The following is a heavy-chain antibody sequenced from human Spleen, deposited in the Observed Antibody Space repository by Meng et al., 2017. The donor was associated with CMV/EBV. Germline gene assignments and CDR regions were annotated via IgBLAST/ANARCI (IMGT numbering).Heavy chain of an antibody. D-gene: IGHD3-16*01. Sequence: GESLKISCAASGFSGSNNSSTWVRQAPGKGLEWVTVISFDGKNKYYADSVKGRFTISRDNSKNTLYLQLSSLSPDDTAVYYCARELRLRFLESMGVWGHGTTVTVSS. CDR3: ARELRLRFLESMGV. J-gene: IGHJ6*02. V-gene: IGHV3-30*04. CDR2: ISFDGKNK. CDR1: GFSGSNNS.